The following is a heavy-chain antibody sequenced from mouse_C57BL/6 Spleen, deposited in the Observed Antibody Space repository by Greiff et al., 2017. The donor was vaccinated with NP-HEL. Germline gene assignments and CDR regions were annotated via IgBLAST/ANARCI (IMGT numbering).Heavy chain of an antibody. Sequence: EVKVVESGGGLVKPGGSLKLSCAASGFTFSDYGMHWVRQAPEKGLEWVTYISSGSSTIYYADTVKGRFTISRDNAKNTLFLQMTSLRSEDTAMYYCARGQGSFYFDYWGQGTTLTVSS. CDR3: ARGQGSFYFDY. V-gene: IGHV5-17*01. CDR2: ISSGSSTI. J-gene: IGHJ2*01. CDR1: GFTFSDYG.